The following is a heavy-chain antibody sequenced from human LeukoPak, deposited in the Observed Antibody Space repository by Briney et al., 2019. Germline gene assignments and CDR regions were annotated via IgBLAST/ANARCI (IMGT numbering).Heavy chain of an antibody. CDR3: ARRRKVVRAGFDY. CDR2: INHSGTT. CDR1: GGSFSDYY. Sequence: SETLSLTCAVSGGSFSDYYWNWIRQPPGKGLEWIGEINHSGTTNYNPSLKSRVTMSVDTSKDQFSLKLMSVTAADTGVYYCARRRKVVRAGFDYWGQGTRVIVSS. J-gene: IGHJ4*02. V-gene: IGHV4-34*01. D-gene: IGHD2-21*01.